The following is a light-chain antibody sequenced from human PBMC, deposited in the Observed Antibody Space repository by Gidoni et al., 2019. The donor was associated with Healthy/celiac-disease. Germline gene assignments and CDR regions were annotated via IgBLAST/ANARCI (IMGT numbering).Light chain of an antibody. CDR3: QQSYSTPIT. CDR1: HSISSY. J-gene: IGKJ5*01. Sequence: DIQMTQSPSSLSASVGDRVTITCRASHSISSYLNWYQQKPGKAPKLLIYAASSLKSGVPSRFSGSGSGTDFTLTISSLQPEDFATYYCQQSYSTPITFGQGTRLEIK. V-gene: IGKV1-39*01. CDR2: AAS.